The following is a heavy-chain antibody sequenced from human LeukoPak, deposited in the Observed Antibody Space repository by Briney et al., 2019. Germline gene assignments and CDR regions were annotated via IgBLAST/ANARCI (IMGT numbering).Heavy chain of an antibody. J-gene: IGHJ5*02. V-gene: IGHV1-69*05. Sequence: SVKFSCKASGGTFSSYAISWVRQAPGQGLEWMGGIIPIFGTANYAQKFQGRVTITTDESTSTAYMELSSLRSEDTAVYYCARDRGGSSWYNWFDPWGQGTLVTVSS. CDR3: ARDRGGSSWYNWFDP. CDR2: IIPIFGTA. D-gene: IGHD6-13*01. CDR1: GGTFSSYA.